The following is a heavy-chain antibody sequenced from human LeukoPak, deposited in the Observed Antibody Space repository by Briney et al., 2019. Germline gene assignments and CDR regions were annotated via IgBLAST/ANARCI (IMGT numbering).Heavy chain of an antibody. Sequence: GGSLRLSCAASGFTFSSYAMSWVRQAPGKGLEWVSAISGSGGSTYYADSVKGRFTISRDNSKNTLYLQMNSLRAEDTAVYYCAKDVRADCSGGSCYLPFDYWGQGTLVTVPS. CDR1: GFTFSSYA. D-gene: IGHD2-15*01. CDR3: AKDVRADCSGGSCYLPFDY. J-gene: IGHJ4*02. CDR2: ISGSGGST. V-gene: IGHV3-23*01.